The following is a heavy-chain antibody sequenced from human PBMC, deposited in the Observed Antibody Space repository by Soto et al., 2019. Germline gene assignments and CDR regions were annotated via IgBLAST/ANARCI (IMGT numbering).Heavy chain of an antibody. CDR2: IYPGDSDT. D-gene: IGHD3-22*01. Sequence: GESLKISCEGSGYSFPSYWIAWVRQMPGKGLEWMAIIYPGDSDTRYSPSFQGQVTISADKSISTAYLQWSSLKASDTAMYYRAVLKSSGREHDALDIWGQGTMVTVSS. V-gene: IGHV5-51*01. CDR1: GYSFPSYW. CDR3: AVLKSSGREHDALDI. J-gene: IGHJ3*02.